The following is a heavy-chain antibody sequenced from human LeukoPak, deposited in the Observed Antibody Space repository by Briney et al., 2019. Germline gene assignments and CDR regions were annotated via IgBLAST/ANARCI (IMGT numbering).Heavy chain of an antibody. D-gene: IGHD3-9*01. CDR1: GFTFNSYW. CDR2: IKQDGSEK. Sequence: PGGSLRLSCAASGFTFNSYWMSWVRQAPGKGLEGVANIKQDGSEKYYVDSVKGRFTISRDNAKNSLYLQMNSLRAEDTAVYYCARDHFDWLLEMGYYYYMDVWGKGTTVTVSS. V-gene: IGHV3-7*01. J-gene: IGHJ6*03. CDR3: ARDHFDWLLEMGYYYYMDV.